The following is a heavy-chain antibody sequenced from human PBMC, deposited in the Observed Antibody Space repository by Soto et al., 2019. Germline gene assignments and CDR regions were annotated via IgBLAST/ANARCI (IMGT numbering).Heavy chain of an antibody. Sequence: PGGSLRLSCAASGFTFSSYSMNWVRQAPGKGLEWVSYISSSSSTIYYADSVKGRFTISRDNAKNSLYLQMNSLRDEDTAVYYCARSPEYCSSTSCHNWFDPWGQGTLVTVSS. D-gene: IGHD2-2*01. CDR2: ISSSSSTI. V-gene: IGHV3-48*02. CDR1: GFTFSSYS. J-gene: IGHJ5*02. CDR3: ARSPEYCSSTSCHNWFDP.